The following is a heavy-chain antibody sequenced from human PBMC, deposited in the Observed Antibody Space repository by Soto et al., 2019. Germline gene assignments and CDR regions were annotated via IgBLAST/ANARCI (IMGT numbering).Heavy chain of an antibody. V-gene: IGHV3-23*01. CDR1: GFTFSSYA. D-gene: IGHD2-2*01. CDR2: ISGSGGST. J-gene: IGHJ6*02. CDR3: AKDSRPAAPYYYYDMDV. Sequence: LRLSCAASGFTFSSYALTWVRQAPGKGLEWVSAISGSGGSTYYADSVKGRFTISRDNSKNTLSLQMNSLRAEDTAIYFCAKDSRPAAPYYYYDMDVWGQGTTVTVSS.